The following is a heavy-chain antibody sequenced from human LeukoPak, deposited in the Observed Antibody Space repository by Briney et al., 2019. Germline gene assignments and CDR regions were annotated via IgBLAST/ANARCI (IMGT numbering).Heavy chain of an antibody. CDR3: ARVNRGGQQWLVQYSFAY. D-gene: IGHD6-19*01. CDR2: INPNSGGT. CDR1: GYTFTGYY. Sequence: GASVKVSCKASGYTFTGYYMHWVRQAPGQGLEWMGWINPNSGGTNYAQKFQGRVTMTRDTSISTAYMELSRLRSDDTAVYYCARVNRGGQQWLVQYSFAYWGKGPLVTVSS. V-gene: IGHV1-2*02. J-gene: IGHJ4*02.